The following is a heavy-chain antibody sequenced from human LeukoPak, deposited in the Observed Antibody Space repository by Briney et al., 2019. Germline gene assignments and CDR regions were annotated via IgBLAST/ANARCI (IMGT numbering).Heavy chain of an antibody. CDR1: GGSISSHY. D-gene: IGHD6-13*01. CDR3: ARGVFRSSSWYSIHYYFDY. CDR2: IYYSGST. Sequence: PSETLSLTCTVSGGSISSHYWSWIRQPPGKGLEWIGYIYYSGSTNYNPSLKSRVTISVDTSKNQFSLKLSSVTAADTAVYYCARGVFRSSSWYSIHYYFDYWGQGTLVTVCS. V-gene: IGHV4-59*11. J-gene: IGHJ4*02.